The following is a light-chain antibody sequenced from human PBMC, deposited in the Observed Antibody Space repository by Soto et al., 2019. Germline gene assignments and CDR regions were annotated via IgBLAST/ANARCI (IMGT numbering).Light chain of an antibody. CDR3: VLYMKGDIRV. V-gene: IGLV8-61*01. Sequence: QTVVTQEPSFSVSPGGTVTLTCGLSSGSVSSSYNPSWYQQTPGQAPRTLIYSTNTRSSGVPARFSGSILGNKAALTITGAQADDESVYYCVLYMKGDIRVFGGGTKLTVL. CDR2: STN. CDR1: SGSVSSSYN. J-gene: IGLJ2*01.